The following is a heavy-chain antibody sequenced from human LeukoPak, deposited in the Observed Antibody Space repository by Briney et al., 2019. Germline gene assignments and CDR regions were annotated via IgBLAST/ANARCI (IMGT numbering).Heavy chain of an antibody. V-gene: IGHV4-34*01. Sequence: SETLSLTCAVYGGSFSGYYRSWIRQPPGKGLEWIGEINHSGSTNYNPSLKSRVTISVDTSKNQFSLKLSSVTAADTAVYYCARRSSGYYGKYDYWGQGTLVTVSS. CDR2: INHSGST. J-gene: IGHJ4*02. CDR1: GGSFSGYY. D-gene: IGHD3-22*01. CDR3: ARRSSGYYGKYDY.